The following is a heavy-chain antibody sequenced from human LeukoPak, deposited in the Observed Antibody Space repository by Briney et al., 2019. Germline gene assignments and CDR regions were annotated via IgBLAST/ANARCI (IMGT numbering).Heavy chain of an antibody. V-gene: IGHV3-33*01. CDR1: GISFSSHG. CDR2: IWYDGSNI. CDR3: ARARNDYDSNGFSLLDY. D-gene: IGHD3-22*01. Sequence: GGSLRLSCAASGISFSSHGMHWVRQAPGKGLEWVAVIWYDGSNIYYTDSVKGRFTISRDNSKNTLYLQMNSLRAEDTALYYCARARNDYDSNGFSLLDYWGQGTLVTVSS. J-gene: IGHJ4*02.